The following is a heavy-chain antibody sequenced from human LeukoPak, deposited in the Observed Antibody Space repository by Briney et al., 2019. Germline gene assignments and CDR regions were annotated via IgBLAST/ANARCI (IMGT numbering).Heavy chain of an antibody. V-gene: IGHV3-49*03. CDR1: GITFSDSA. D-gene: IGHD3-16*01. CDR2: IRDKAYGGTT. CDR3: SRVAGDRKRRSAGGNNAGGNNYYYMDV. Sequence: GGSPRLSCTTSGITFSDSAMSWFRQGPGRGLEWIGLIRDKAYGGTTAYAASVKGRFTISREDSKGIAYLEMNSLKTEDTAVYYCSRVAGDRKRRSAGGNNAGGNNYYYMDVWGKGTTVTVSS. J-gene: IGHJ6*03.